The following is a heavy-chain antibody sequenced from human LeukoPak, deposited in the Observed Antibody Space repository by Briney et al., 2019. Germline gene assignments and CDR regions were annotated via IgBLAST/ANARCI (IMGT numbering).Heavy chain of an antibody. CDR2: ISWEGGST. J-gene: IGHJ4*02. CDR3: AKDIATVTTNYFGY. D-gene: IGHD4-17*01. V-gene: IGHV3-43*01. Sequence: GGSLRLSCAASGFTFDDYTMHWVRQAPGKGLEWVSLISWEGGSTYYADSVKGRFTISRDNGKNSLYLQMNSLRTEDTALYYCAKDIATVTTNYFGYWGQGTLVTVSS. CDR1: GFTFDDYT.